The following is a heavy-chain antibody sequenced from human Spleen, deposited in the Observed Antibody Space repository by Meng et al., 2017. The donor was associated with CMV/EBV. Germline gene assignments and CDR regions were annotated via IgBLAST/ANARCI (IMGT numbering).Heavy chain of an antibody. CDR2: ISYDGSNK. CDR1: GFTFSSYA. CDR3: AWEDYYYGMDV. J-gene: IGHJ6*02. V-gene: IGHV3-30-3*01. Sequence: GESLKISCAASGFTFSSYAVHWVRQAPGKGLEWVAVISYDGSNKYYADSVKGRFTISRDNSKNTLYLQMNSLRAEDTAVYYCAWEDYYYGMDVWGQGTTVTVSS. D-gene: IGHD1-26*01.